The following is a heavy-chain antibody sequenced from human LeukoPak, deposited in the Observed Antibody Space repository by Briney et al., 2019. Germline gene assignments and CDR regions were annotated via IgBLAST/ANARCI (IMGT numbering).Heavy chain of an antibody. CDR1: GFTFSSYS. CDR2: ISSSSSTI. D-gene: IGHD6-19*01. J-gene: IGHJ6*03. Sequence: GGSLRLSCAASGFTFSSYSMNWVRQAPGKGLGWVSYISSSSSTIYYADSVKGRFTISRDNAKNSLYLQMNSLRAEDTAVYYCARVYSSGRAARYYYMDVWGKGTTVTVSS. CDR3: ARVYSSGRAARYYYMDV. V-gene: IGHV3-48*04.